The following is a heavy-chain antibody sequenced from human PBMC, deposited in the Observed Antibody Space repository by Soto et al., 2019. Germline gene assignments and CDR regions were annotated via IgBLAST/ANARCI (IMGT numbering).Heavy chain of an antibody. CDR2: IYYSGST. J-gene: IGHJ4*02. CDR3: ARGVEYYDFWSGYLYYFDY. Sequence: SETLSLTCTVSGGSISSYYWSWIRQPPGKGLEWIGYIYYSGSTNYNPSLKSRVTISVDTSKNQFSLKLSSVTAADTAVYYCARGVEYYDFWSGYLYYFDYWGQGTLVT. V-gene: IGHV4-59*01. CDR1: GGSISSYY. D-gene: IGHD3-3*01.